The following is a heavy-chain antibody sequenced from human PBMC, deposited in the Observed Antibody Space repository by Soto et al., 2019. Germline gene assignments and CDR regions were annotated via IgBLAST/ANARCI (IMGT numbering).Heavy chain of an antibody. J-gene: IGHJ4*02. Sequence: GGSLRLSCAASGFTFSDHYMDWVRQAPGKGLEWVGRTRNKANSYTTEYAASVKGRFTISRDDSKNSLYLQMNSLRAEDTAVYYCAMTYRTAWYFDSWAQGP. CDR3: AMTYRTAWYFDS. V-gene: IGHV3-72*01. CDR2: TRNKANSYTT. D-gene: IGHD2-21*01. CDR1: GFTFSDHY.